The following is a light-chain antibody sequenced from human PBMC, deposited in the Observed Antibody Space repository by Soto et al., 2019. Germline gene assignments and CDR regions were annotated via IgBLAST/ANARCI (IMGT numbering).Light chain of an antibody. CDR3: QKYSSVPV. V-gene: IGKV1-27*01. CDR1: QDIRNF. CDR2: AAA. Sequence: DIQMTQSPTSLSASVGDRVTITCRASQDIRNFVAWYQQKPGKAPKLLIYAAATFQSGVPYRFSGSGSGTDFTLTINSLQPEDVATYSCQKYSSVPVFGPGTKVEIK. J-gene: IGKJ3*01.